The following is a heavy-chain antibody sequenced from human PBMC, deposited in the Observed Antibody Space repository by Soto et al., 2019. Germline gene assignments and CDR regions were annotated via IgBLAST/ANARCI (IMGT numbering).Heavy chain of an antibody. D-gene: IGHD5-18*01. CDR1: GGSISSYY. J-gene: IGHJ4*02. CDR2: IYYSGST. V-gene: IGHV4-59*08. CDR3: AIRYGSCFDY. Sequence: PSETLSLTCTVSGGSISSYYWSWIRQPPGKGLEWIGYIYYSGSTNYNPSLKSRVTISVDTSKNQFSLKLSSVTAADTAVYYCAIRYGSCFDYWDQGTLVTVSS.